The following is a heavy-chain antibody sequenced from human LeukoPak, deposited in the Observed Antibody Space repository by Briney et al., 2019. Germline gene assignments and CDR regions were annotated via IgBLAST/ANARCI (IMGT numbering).Heavy chain of an antibody. V-gene: IGHV1-8*01. J-gene: IGHJ4*02. CDR3: TRGSSGRRDN. CDR2: MNPNSGNT. CDR1: GYTFTSCD. Sequence: GALVKVSCKASGYTFTSCDINWVRQATGQGLEWMGWMNPNSGNTGYGQSFQGRITMTRDTSIGTAYMELSNLTSEDTAIYYCTRGSSGRRDNWGQGTLVTVSA. D-gene: IGHD6-19*01.